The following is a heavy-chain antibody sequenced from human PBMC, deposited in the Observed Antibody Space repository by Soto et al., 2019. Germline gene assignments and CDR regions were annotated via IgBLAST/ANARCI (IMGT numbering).Heavy chain of an antibody. Sequence: EVQLVESGGGLVQPGGSLKLSCAASGFTFSGSAMHWVRQASGKGLEWVGRIRTKVNSYATTYGASVKGRFTISRDDSKNTTYRQMNSLKPEDTAVYYCTTEPGHYWGQGTLVTVSS. V-gene: IGHV3-73*01. CDR1: GFTFSGSA. CDR2: IRTKVNSYAT. D-gene: IGHD3-10*01. CDR3: TTEPGHY. J-gene: IGHJ4*02.